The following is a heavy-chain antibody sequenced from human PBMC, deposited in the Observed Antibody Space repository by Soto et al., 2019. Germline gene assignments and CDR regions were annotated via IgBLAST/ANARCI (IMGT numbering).Heavy chain of an antibody. CDR3: ARHPERIAQIGWFAP. V-gene: IGHV3-48*01. CDR1: GFTFTTYS. Sequence: GGSLRLSCAASGFTFTTYSMNWVRQAPGKGLEWISYISSSGSTIYYADSVKGRFTISRDNAKNSVSLQMNSLRADDTAVYYCARHPERIAQIGWFAPWGQGTLVTVSS. D-gene: IGHD6-13*01. CDR2: ISSSGSTI. J-gene: IGHJ5*02.